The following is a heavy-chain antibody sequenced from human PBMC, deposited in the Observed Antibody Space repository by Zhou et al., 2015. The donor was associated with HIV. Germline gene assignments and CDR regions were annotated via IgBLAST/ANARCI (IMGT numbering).Heavy chain of an antibody. CDR1: GGTFSNYA. V-gene: IGHV1-69*01. J-gene: IGHJ4*02. D-gene: IGHD6-19*01. CDR3: ARGVGSGWPPSYFDY. Sequence: QVLLVQSGAEVKKPGSSVKVSCEASGGTFSNYAVSWVRQAPGQGLEWMGAIIPMFGTVRYAQKFQGRVTITADESTSTAYMELSSLRSEDTAVYYCARGVGSGWPPSYFDYWGQGTLVTVSS. CDR2: IIPMFGTV.